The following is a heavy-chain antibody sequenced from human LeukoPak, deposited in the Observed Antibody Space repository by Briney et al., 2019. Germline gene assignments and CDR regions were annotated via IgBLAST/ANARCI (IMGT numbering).Heavy chain of an antibody. Sequence: ASVKVSCKASGGTFSSYAISWVRQAPGQGLEWMGGIIPIFGTAKYAQKFQGRVTITTDESTSTAYMELSSLRSEDTAVYYCATPYYYDSSGYYYRGGSFDYWGQGTLVTVSS. J-gene: IGHJ4*02. V-gene: IGHV1-69*05. CDR1: GGTFSSYA. D-gene: IGHD3-22*01. CDR2: IIPIFGTA. CDR3: ATPYYYDSSGYYYRGGSFDY.